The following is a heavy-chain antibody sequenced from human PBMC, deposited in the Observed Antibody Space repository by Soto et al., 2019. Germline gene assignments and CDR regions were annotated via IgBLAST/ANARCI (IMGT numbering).Heavy chain of an antibody. CDR2: IRSKPNSYAT. J-gene: IGHJ6*02. V-gene: IGHV3-73*01. CDR3: TSPELPQSAYGSDYYGMDV. D-gene: IGHD3-10*01. Sequence: GGSLRLSCAASGFSFSDSAIHWVRQASGKGLEWVGRIRSKPNSYATAYAASVKGRFTISRDDSKNTAYLQMNSLKTEDTAVYYCTSPELPQSAYGSDYYGMDVWGQGTTVTVSS. CDR1: GFSFSDSA.